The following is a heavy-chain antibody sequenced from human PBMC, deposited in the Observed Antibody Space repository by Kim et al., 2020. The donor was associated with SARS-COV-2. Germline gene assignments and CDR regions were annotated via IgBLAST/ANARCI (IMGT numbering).Heavy chain of an antibody. CDR3: ARDQHGMDVWGYGMDV. J-gene: IGHJ6*02. V-gene: IGHV3-7*01. CDR2: IKQDGSEK. Sequence: GGSLRLSCAASGFTFSSYWMSWVRQAPGKGLEWVANIKQDGSEKYYVDSVKGRFTISRDNAKNSLYLQMNSLRAEDTAVYYCARDQHGMDVWGYGMDVWGQGTTVTVSS. D-gene: IGHD3-16*01. CDR1: GFTFSSYW.